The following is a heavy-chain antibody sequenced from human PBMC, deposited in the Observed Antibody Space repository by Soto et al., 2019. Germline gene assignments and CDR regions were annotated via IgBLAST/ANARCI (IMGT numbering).Heavy chain of an antibody. CDR2: IYHSGGT. CDR3: ASLTADIGV. V-gene: IGHV4-59*01. Sequence: QVQLQESGPGLVKPSETLSLTCTVSGNSIRSYYWSWIRQPPGEGLEWIGYIYHSGGTNYNPSLNSRVTISIDTSKNQFSLKLISVTAADKAVYYCASLTADIGVCGQGTTVTVSS. CDR1: GNSIRSYY. J-gene: IGHJ6*02.